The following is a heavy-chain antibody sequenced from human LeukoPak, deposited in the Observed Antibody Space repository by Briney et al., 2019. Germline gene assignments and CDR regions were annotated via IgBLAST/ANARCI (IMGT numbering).Heavy chain of an antibody. CDR2: IYYSGST. J-gene: IGHJ3*02. V-gene: IGHV4-39*01. Sequence: SETLSLTCTVSGGSISSSSYYWGWIRQPPGKGLEWIGSIYYSGSTYYNPSLKSRVTISVDTSKNQFSLKLSSVTAADTAVYYCARIPAAIVPRGIWGQGTMVTVSS. CDR3: ARIPAAIVPRGI. D-gene: IGHD2-2*02. CDR1: GGSISSSSYY.